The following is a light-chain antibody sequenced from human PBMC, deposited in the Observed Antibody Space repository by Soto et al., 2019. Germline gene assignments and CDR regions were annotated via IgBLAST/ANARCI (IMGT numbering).Light chain of an antibody. CDR1: QGISSY. CDR3: QQYYSYPFT. J-gene: IGKJ3*01. Sequence: AIRMTQSPSSFSASTGDRVTITCRASQGISSYLAWYQQKPGKAPKLLIYAASTLQSGVPSRFSGSGSGTDFTLTISCLQSEDFATYSCQQYYSYPFTFGPGTKSGYQT. CDR2: AAS. V-gene: IGKV1-8*01.